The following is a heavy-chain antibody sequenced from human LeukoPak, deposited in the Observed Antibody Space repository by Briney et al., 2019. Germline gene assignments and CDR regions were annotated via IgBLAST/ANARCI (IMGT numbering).Heavy chain of an antibody. Sequence: PSETLSLTCTVSGGSISSSNYYWGWIRQPPGKGLEWIGNIYYSGSTYYNPSLKSRVTISVDTSKNHFSLKLSSVTAADTAVYYCARLVAVAGVFDYWGQGILVTVSS. J-gene: IGHJ4*02. V-gene: IGHV4-39*02. CDR3: ARLVAVAGVFDY. D-gene: IGHD6-19*01. CDR1: GGSISSSNYY. CDR2: IYYSGST.